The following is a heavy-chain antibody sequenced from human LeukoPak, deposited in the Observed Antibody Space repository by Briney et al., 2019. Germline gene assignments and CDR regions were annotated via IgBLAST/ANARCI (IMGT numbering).Heavy chain of an antibody. CDR2: IYYSGST. J-gene: IGHJ4*02. Sequence: SETLSLTCTVSGGSISSYYWSWIRQPPGKGLEWIGYIYYSGSTNYNPSLKSRVTISVDTSKNQFSLKLSSVTAADTAVYYCARDSNYYGSGSYYNFDYWGQGTLVTVSS. CDR1: GGSISSYY. D-gene: IGHD3-10*01. V-gene: IGHV4-59*12. CDR3: ARDSNYYGSGSYYNFDY.